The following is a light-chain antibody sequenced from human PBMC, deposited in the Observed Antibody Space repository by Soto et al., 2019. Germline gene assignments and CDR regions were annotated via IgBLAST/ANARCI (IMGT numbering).Light chain of an antibody. Sequence: QSVLTQPPSASGTPGQRVTISCSGSSSNIGSNYVYWYQQFPGSAPKLLIYRNDQRPSGVPDRFSGSKSGTSASLAISGPRSEGEADYYCAAWDDSLSAVVFGGGTKLTVL. CDR1: SSNIGSNY. J-gene: IGLJ2*01. CDR3: AAWDDSLSAVV. V-gene: IGLV1-47*01. CDR2: RND.